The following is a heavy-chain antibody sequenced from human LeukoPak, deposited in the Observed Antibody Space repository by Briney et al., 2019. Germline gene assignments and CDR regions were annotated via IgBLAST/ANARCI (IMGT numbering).Heavy chain of an antibody. J-gene: IGHJ4*02. CDR2: IKDDGRQK. V-gene: IGHV3-7*01. Sequence: GGSLRLSCAPSGFTFSRYWMTWVRQTPEKGLEWVASIKDDGRQKYYVDSVKGRFTVSRDNAKNSAYLQMDSLRAEDTALYYCARDARRGFDTGGQGTLVTVSS. CDR3: ARDARRGFDT. CDR1: GFTFSRYW.